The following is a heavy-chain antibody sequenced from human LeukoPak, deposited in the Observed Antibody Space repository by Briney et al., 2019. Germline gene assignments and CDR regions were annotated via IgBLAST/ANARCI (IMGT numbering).Heavy chain of an antibody. Sequence: GESLKISCKGSGYSFTSLRIGWVRQTPEEGLEWIGIIYPGDSQIKYSSSFQGQVTISVDKSFSTAYLQWNSLKASDTAIYYCARHVASSTWSTFDYWGQGTPVTVSS. CDR2: IYPGDSQI. CDR3: ARHVASSTWSTFDY. D-gene: IGHD6-13*01. V-gene: IGHV5-51*01. J-gene: IGHJ4*02. CDR1: GYSFTSLR.